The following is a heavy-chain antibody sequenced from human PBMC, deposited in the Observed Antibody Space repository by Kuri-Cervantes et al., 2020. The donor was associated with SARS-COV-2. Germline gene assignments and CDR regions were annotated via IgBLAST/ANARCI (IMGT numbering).Heavy chain of an antibody. V-gene: IGHV3-30*04. D-gene: IGHD1-26*01. Sequence: GESLKISCAASGFTFSSYAMHWVRQAPGKGLEWVAVISYDGSNKYYADSVKGRFTISRDNSKNTLYLKMNSLRAEDTAVYYCASGYSGSYSYFQHWGQGTLVTVSS. CDR1: GFTFSSYA. J-gene: IGHJ1*01. CDR3: ASGYSGSYSYFQH. CDR2: ISYDGSNK.